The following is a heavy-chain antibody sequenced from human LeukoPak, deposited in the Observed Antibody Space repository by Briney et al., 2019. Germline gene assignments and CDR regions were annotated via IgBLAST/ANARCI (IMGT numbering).Heavy chain of an antibody. J-gene: IGHJ6*02. CDR1: GFTFSSYA. CDR2: ISGSGGST. D-gene: IGHD3-22*01. CDR3: AKDFTPSITMIVKNYYGMDV. Sequence: GGSLRLPCAASGFTFSSYAMSWVRQAPGKGLEWVSAISGSGGSTYYADSVKGRFTISRDNSKNTLYLQMNSLRAEDTAVYYCAKDFTPSITMIVKNYYGMDVWGQGTTVTVSS. V-gene: IGHV3-23*01.